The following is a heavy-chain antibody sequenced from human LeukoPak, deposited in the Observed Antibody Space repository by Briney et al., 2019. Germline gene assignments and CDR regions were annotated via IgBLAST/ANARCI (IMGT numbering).Heavy chain of an antibody. CDR3: ARENYDSSGYYYGFNP. CDR1: GFTFSDYY. D-gene: IGHD3-22*01. Sequence: GGSLRLSCAASGFTFSDYYMSWLRQAPGKGLEWVSVIYSGGSTYYADSVKGRFTISRDNSKNTLYLQMNSLRAEDTAVYYCARENYDSSGYYYGFNPWGQGTLVTVSS. J-gene: IGHJ5*02. CDR2: IYSGGST. V-gene: IGHV3-66*01.